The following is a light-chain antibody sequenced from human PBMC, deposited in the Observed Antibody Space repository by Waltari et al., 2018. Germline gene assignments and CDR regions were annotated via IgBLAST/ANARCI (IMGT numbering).Light chain of an antibody. Sequence: QSALTQPASVSGSPGQSISISCTGTSSDIGVYNYVSWFQQYPGKAPKLKIYEVTNRPSGGSDRFSGSKSDNTASLTISGLQAEDEADYYCSSYTASSTWVFGGGTKLSVL. J-gene: IGLJ3*02. CDR3: SSYTASSTWV. CDR1: SSDIGVYNY. CDR2: EVT. V-gene: IGLV2-14*01.